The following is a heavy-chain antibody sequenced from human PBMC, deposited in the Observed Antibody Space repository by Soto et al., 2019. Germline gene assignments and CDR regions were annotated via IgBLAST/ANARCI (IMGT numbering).Heavy chain of an antibody. CDR2: IDPSDSYS. V-gene: IGHV5-10-1*01. D-gene: IGHD2-2*01. J-gene: IGHJ6*02. CDR1: GYSFSNYF. Sequence: GESLKISCKGSGYSFSNYFISWVRQMPGKGLEWMGRIDPSDSYSNYSPSFQGHVTFSTDKSTNTAYLQWSSLKASDTALYYCASRYCISTSCYVGYYGMDVWGQGTTVTVSS. CDR3: ASRYCISTSCYVGYYGMDV.